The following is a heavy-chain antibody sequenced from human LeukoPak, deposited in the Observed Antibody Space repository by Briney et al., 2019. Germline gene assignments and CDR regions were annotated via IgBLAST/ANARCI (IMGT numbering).Heavy chain of an antibody. CDR1: GFTFGDYT. V-gene: IGHV3-49*04. Sequence: GGSLRLSCTASGFTFGDYTMTWVRQAPGKGLEWVGFIGSEIYGGTPEYAASVKGRFTISRDDSKGIAYLQMNSLKTEDTALYYCTRDQTPYYWGQGTLVTVSS. CDR2: IGSEIYGGTP. CDR3: TRDQTPYY. J-gene: IGHJ4*02.